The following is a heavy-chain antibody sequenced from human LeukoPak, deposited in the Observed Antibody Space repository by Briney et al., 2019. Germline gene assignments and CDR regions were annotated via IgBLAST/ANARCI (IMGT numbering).Heavy chain of an antibody. D-gene: IGHD1-26*01. CDR1: GGSISSHY. J-gene: IGHJ4*02. V-gene: IGHV4-59*11. Sequence: SETLSFTCTVSGGSISSHYWSWIRQPPGKGLEWIGYIYYSGSTNYNPSLKSRVTISVDTPKNQFSLKLSSVTAADTAVYYCARGRGSYFYWGQGTLVTVSS. CDR2: IYYSGST. CDR3: ARGRGSYFY.